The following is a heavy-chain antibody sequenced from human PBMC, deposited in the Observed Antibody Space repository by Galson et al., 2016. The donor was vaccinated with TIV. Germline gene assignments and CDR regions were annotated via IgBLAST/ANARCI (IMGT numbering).Heavy chain of an antibody. Sequence: ETLSLTCTVPGYSIKSGYFWGWIRQPPGKGLQWLGSIYESGTTYSHPSLKSRLTMSVDTSKNQFSLKLSSVTAADTAVYYCMREGSTVTMHHYFGMDVWGQGTSVTVSS. V-gene: IGHV4-38-2*02. CDR1: GYSIKSGYF. J-gene: IGHJ6*02. D-gene: IGHD4-17*01. CDR3: MREGSTVTMHHYFGMDV. CDR2: IYESGTT.